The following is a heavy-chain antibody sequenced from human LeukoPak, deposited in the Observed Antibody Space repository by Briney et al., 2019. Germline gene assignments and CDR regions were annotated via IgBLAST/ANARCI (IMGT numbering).Heavy chain of an antibody. V-gene: IGHV1-2*02. Sequence: GASVKLSCKASGYTFTGYYIHGVRQAPGQGLEWIGWINPNRDGTNYAQQFQVRVTMTRDTSISTAYMELSRLRSDDTAVYCCARGVGGAASPWGQGTLVTVSS. CDR2: INPNRDGT. CDR1: GYTFTGYY. J-gene: IGHJ5*02. CDR3: ARGVGGAASP. D-gene: IGHD2-2*01.